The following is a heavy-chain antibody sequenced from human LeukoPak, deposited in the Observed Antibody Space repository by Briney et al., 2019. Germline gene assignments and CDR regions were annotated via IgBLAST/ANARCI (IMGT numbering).Heavy chain of an antibody. CDR2: IYYSGST. D-gene: IGHD5-24*01. CDR3: AEYIRRSGTYNFDF. V-gene: IGHV4-30-4*01. J-gene: IGHJ4*02. Sequence: SETLSLTCTVSGGSISSGDYYWSWIRQPPGKGLEWIGYIYYSGSTYYNPSLKSRVTISVDTSKNQFSLKLSSVTAADTAVYYCAEYIRRSGTYNFDFWGQGTLVTVSS. CDR1: GGSISSGDYY.